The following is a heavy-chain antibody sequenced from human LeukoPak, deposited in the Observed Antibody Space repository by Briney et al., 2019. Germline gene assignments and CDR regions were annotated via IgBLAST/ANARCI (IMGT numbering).Heavy chain of an antibody. J-gene: IGHJ5*02. V-gene: IGHV3-21*01. CDR2: ISGNSGYI. CDR1: GFTFSSST. CDR3: ARIPNTADFANGIDP. D-gene: IGHD2-21*02. Sequence: GGSLRLSCAASGFTFSSSTMSWFRQAPGKGLEWVSSISGNSGYIYYADSVKGRLPISRDNAQHSLYLQVHSVIAEDAAVFYCARIPNTADFANGIDPWGQGTLVTVSS.